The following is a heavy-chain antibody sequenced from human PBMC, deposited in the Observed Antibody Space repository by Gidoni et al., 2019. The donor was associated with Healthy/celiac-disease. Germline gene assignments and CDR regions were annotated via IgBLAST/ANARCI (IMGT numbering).Heavy chain of an antibody. CDR3: ARAAPEMATILDYFDY. CDR1: GGSFSGYY. Sequence: QVQLQQWGAGLLKPSETLSLTCAVYGGSFSGYYWSWIRQPPGKGLEWIGEINHSGSTNYNPSRKSRVTISVDTSKNQFSLKLSSVTAADTAVYYCARAAPEMATILDYFDYWGQGTLVTVSS. D-gene: IGHD5-12*01. J-gene: IGHJ4*02. CDR2: INHSGST. V-gene: IGHV4-34*01.